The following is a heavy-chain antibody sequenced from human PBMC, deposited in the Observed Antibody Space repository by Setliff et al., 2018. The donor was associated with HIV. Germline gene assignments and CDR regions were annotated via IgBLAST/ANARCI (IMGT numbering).Heavy chain of an antibody. J-gene: IGHJ4*02. CDR1: GYSFTSYW. D-gene: IGHD3-22*01. V-gene: IGHV5-51*01. CDR2: IYPGDSDT. CDR3: ARRIGYYYDSSGYNDY. Sequence: PGESLNISCKGSGYSFTSYWIGWVRQMPGKGLEWMGIIYPGDSDTRYSPSFQGQVTISADKSISTAYLQWSSLKASDTAMYYCARRIGYYYDSSGYNDYWGQGTLVTVSS.